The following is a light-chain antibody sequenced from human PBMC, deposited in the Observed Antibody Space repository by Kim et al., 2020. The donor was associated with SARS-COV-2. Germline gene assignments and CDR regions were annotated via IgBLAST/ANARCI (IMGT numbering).Light chain of an antibody. Sequence: QSITISCTETSSDVGGYKYVSWYQHHPGKAPKLMIYDVSNRPSGVSNRFSGSKSGNTASLTISGLQAEDEADYYCSSYTSSSTNYVFGTGTKVTVL. V-gene: IGLV2-14*03. CDR2: DVS. J-gene: IGLJ1*01. CDR1: SSDVGGYKY. CDR3: SSYTSSSTNYV.